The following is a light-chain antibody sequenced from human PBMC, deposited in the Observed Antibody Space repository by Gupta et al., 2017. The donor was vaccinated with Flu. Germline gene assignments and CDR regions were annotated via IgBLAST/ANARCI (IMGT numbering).Light chain of an antibody. CDR3: QEYNTYSIT. CDR1: HSISIW. CDR2: KAS. V-gene: IGKV1-5*03. J-gene: IGKJ5*01. Sequence: DVQMTQSPSTLSASVGDRVTITCRASHSISIWLAWYQQKPGKAPKLLISKASTLESEVPSRFSGSGSGTEFTLTISRLQPEDFATYYCQEYNTYSITFGQGTRLDIK.